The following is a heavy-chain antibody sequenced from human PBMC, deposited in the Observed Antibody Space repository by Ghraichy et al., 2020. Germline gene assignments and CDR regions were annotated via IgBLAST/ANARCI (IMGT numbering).Heavy chain of an antibody. CDR2: IYYSGST. Sequence: SETLSLTCTVSGGSISSSSYYWGWIRQPPGNGLEWIGSIYYSGSTYYNPSLKSRVAISVETSKNQFSLKLSSVTAADTAVYYCASTPPFYYDSSGYYFGSAFDIWGQGTMVTVSS. D-gene: IGHD3-22*01. CDR1: GGSISSSSYY. V-gene: IGHV4-39*01. J-gene: IGHJ3*02. CDR3: ASTPPFYYDSSGYYFGSAFDI.